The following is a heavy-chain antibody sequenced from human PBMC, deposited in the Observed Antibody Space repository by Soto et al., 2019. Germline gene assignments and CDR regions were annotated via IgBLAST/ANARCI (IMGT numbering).Heavy chain of an antibody. CDR3: SRDVVPLGVVLSKHWFDP. D-gene: IGHD3-3*01. CDR1: GGSISSGGYY. CDR2: IYYSGST. V-gene: IGHV4-31*03. J-gene: IGHJ5*02. Sequence: QVQLQESGPGLVKPSQTLSLTCTVSGGSISSGGYYWSWIRQHPGKGLECIGYIYYSGSTYYNPSLKSRVTIAVDTSKNQFSRKLSSVTAADTAVYYCSRDVVPLGVVLSKHWFDPWGQGTLVTVSS.